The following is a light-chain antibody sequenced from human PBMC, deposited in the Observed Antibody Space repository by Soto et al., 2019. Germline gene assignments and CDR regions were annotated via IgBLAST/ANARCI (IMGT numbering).Light chain of an antibody. CDR2: GTS. J-gene: IGKJ3*01. CDR3: QQYTKWPLFT. CDR1: QSVSSN. Sequence: EIVMTQSPATLYVSPGERATLSCRASQSVSSNLAWYQQRRGQAPRLLIYGTSTRATGIPDRFSGSESGTEFTLTISSLQSEDFAVYYCQQYTKWPLFTFGPGTRVY. V-gene: IGKV3-15*01.